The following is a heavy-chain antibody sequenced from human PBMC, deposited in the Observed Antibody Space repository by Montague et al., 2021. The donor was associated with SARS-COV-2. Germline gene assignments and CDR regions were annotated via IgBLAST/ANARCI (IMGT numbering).Heavy chain of an antibody. Sequence: CAISGDSVASIRATSDELTHALSSHLEFLCRPYYKNKWYNDYAVSVKSRVIINPDTSNNRISLQLNSVTPEDTAVYYCARAYCGGDCYFYWYFDLWGRGTLVTVSS. J-gene: IGHJ2*01. CDR3: ARAYCGGDCYFYWYFDL. D-gene: IGHD2-21*02. V-gene: IGHV6-1*01. CDR2: PYYKNKWYN. CDR1: GDSVASIRAT.